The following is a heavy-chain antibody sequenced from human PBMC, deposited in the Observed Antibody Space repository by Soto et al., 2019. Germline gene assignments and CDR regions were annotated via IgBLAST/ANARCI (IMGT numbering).Heavy chain of an antibody. CDR1: GYTFTSYG. D-gene: IGHD2-2*01. CDR2: ISAYNGNT. Sequence: QVQLVQSGAEVKKPGASVKVSCKASGYTFTSYGISWVRQAPGQGLEWMGWISAYNGNTNYAQKLQGRATMTTDTSTSTAYMELRSLRSDDTAVYYCARDQQSVVPAATDDNWFDPWGQGTLFTVSS. V-gene: IGHV1-18*01. CDR3: ARDQQSVVPAATDDNWFDP. J-gene: IGHJ5*02.